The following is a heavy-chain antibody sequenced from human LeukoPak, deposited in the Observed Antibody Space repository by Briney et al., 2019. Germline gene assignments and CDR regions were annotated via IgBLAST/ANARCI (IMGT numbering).Heavy chain of an antibody. V-gene: IGHV4-59*08. CDR2: IYYSGST. Sequence: SETLSLTCTVSGGSLSRYLWSWIGQPPGKGLAWIGYIYYSGSTNYNPSLKSRVTISVDTSKNQFSLKLTSVTAADTAVYHCARRGYYDSTGYAFDYWGQGTLVTVSS. CDR3: ARRGYYDSTGYAFDY. D-gene: IGHD3-22*01. J-gene: IGHJ4*02. CDR1: GGSLSRYL.